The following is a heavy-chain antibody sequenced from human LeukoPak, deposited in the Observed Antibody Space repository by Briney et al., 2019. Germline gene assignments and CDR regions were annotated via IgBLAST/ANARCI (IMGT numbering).Heavy chain of an antibody. D-gene: IGHD3-16*02. V-gene: IGHV3-74*01. J-gene: IGHJ2*01. CDR1: GFTFSSYW. CDR2: INSDGSST. Sequence: GGSLRLSCAASGFTFSSYWMHWVRQAPGKGLVWVSRINSDGSSTSYADSVKGRFTISRDNAKNSLFLQMNSLRAEDTAVYYCAREFRSLLRYFDLWGRGTLVTVSS. CDR3: AREFRSLLRYFDL.